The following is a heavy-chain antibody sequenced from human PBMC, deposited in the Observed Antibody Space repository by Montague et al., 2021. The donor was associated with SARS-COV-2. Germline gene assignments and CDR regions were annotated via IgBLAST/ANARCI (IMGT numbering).Heavy chain of an antibody. CDR3: ASGRAYYYDSSGYGYFDY. V-gene: IGHV5-51*03. D-gene: IGHD3-22*01. CDR2: IYPGDSDT. Sequence: QSGAEVKKPGESLKISCKGSGYSFTSYWIGWVRQMPGKGLEWMGIIYPGDSDTRYSPSFQGRVTISADKSISTAYLQWSSLKASDTAMYYCASGRAYYYDSSGYGYFDYWGQGTLVTVSS. CDR1: GYSFTSYW. J-gene: IGHJ4*02.